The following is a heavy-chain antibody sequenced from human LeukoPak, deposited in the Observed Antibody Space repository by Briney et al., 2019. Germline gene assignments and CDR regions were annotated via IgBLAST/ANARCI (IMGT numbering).Heavy chain of an antibody. Sequence: SETLSLTCTVSGGSISSYYWSWIRQPPGKGLEWIGYIYYSGGTNYNPSLKSRVTISVDTSKNQFSLKLSSVTAADTAVYYCARHSPYGDYFDYWGQGTLVTVSS. CDR2: IYYSGGT. J-gene: IGHJ4*02. D-gene: IGHD4-17*01. V-gene: IGHV4-59*08. CDR3: ARHSPYGDYFDY. CDR1: GGSISSYY.